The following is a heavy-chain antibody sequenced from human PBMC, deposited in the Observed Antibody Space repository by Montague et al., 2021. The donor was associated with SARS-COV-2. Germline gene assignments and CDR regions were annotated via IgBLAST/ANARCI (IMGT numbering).Heavy chain of an antibody. CDR1: GGSINNYY. CDR3: ARTTYFDLASIYYYVIDV. CDR2: IYYSGST. Sequence: SETLSLTCTVSGGSINNYYWSWIRQPPGRGLEWIGYIYYSGSTEYSPSLKSRVTMSIDTSKNQFSLRLNSVTAAGTAVYFCARTTYFDLASIYYYVIDVWGQGTTVTVSS. D-gene: IGHD3-9*01. V-gene: IGHV4-59*08. J-gene: IGHJ6*02.